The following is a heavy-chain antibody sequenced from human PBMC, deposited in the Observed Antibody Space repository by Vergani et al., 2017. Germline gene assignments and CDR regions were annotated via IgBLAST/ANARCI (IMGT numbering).Heavy chain of an antibody. Sequence: EVQLVESGGGLVQPGGSLRLSCAASGFSFSSYSVNWVRKAPGKGLEWVSYISTTSIYYADSVKGRFTISRDNAKKSLYLQMNSLRVEDTAVYYCARVGRAGNDAFDIWGQGTMVTVSS. CDR2: ISTTSI. J-gene: IGHJ3*02. D-gene: IGHD6-19*01. V-gene: IGHV3-48*01. CDR1: GFSFSSYS. CDR3: ARVGRAGNDAFDI.